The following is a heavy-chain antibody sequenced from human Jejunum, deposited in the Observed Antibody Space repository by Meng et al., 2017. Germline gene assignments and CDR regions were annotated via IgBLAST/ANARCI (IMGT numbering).Heavy chain of an antibody. J-gene: IGHJ4*02. CDR3: ARGRGLLVSLDL. CDR2: LSNSNAYI. CDR1: GFAFVDAQ. Sequence: GGSLRLSCVGSGFAFVDAQMNWVRQAPGKPLEWVATLSNSNAYIYYAYSVKGRFTISRDNAKNSLFLQMNSLRAEDTAVYFCARGRGLLVSLDLWGQGTVVPSPQ. D-gene: IGHD6-13*01. V-gene: IGHV3-21*01.